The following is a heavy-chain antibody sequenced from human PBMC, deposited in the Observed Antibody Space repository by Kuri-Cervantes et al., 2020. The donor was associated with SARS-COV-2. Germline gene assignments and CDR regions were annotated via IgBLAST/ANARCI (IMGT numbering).Heavy chain of an antibody. CDR2: IYPGDSDT. V-gene: IGHV5-51*01. D-gene: IGHD2-2*01. J-gene: IGHJ5*02. Sequence: KVSCKGSGYSFTSYWIGWVRQMPGKGLEWMGIIYPGDSDTRYSPSFQGQVTISADKSISTAYLQWSSLKASDTAMYYCARRVVVVPAAIAGWLDPWGQGTLVTVSS. CDR1: GYSFTSYW. CDR3: ARRVVVVPAAIAGWLDP.